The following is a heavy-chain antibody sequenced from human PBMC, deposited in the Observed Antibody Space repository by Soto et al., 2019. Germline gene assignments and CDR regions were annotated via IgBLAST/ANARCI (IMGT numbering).Heavy chain of an antibody. V-gene: IGHV3-23*01. D-gene: IGHD3-10*01. CDR2: ISGSGGST. J-gene: IGHJ5*02. CDR3: AKTNYYGSGTLLDSLNPVPSLP. Sequence: GGSLRLSCAASGFTFSSYAMSWVRQAPGKGLKWVSAISGSGGSTYYADSVKGRFTISRDNSKNTLYLQMNSLRAEDTAVYYCAKTNYYGSGTLLDSLNPVPSLPWGQGTLVTVSS. CDR1: GFTFSSYA.